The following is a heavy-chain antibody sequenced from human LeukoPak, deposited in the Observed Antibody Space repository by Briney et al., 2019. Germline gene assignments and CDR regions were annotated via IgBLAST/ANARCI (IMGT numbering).Heavy chain of an antibody. V-gene: IGHV3-30*02. J-gene: IGHJ6*03. Sequence: PGGSLRLSCAASGFTFSDYGMHWVRQAPGKGLEWVAFIRYDGSNKYYADSVKDRFTISRDNSKNTLYLEMNSLRAEDTAVYYCARDGYRSGWYYYYMDVWGKGTTVTVSS. CDR3: ARDGYRSGWYYYYMDV. CDR2: IRYDGSNK. D-gene: IGHD6-19*01. CDR1: GFTFSDYG.